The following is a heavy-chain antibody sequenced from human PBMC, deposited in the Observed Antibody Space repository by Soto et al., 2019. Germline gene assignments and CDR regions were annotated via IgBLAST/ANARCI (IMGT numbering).Heavy chain of an antibody. J-gene: IGHJ5*02. CDR3: ARDVDRTSHLNWFDP. CDR1: GFSLSGYG. Sequence: TGGSLRLSCEVSGFSLSGYGMHWVRQAPGKGLEWVAVIWYHGTIKNYADSVKGRFTISRDISKNTVYLQMDSLKVEDTAVYYCARDVDRTSHLNWFDPWGQGVMVTVSS. D-gene: IGHD5-12*01. CDR2: IWYHGTIK. V-gene: IGHV3-33*01.